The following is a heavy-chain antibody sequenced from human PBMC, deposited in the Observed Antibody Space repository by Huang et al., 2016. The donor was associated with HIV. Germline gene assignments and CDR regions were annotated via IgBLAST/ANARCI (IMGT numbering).Heavy chain of an antibody. CDR1: GDFISSTNYY. V-gene: IGHV4-39*01. D-gene: IGHD6-13*01. Sequence: QLQLQESGPGQVKPSETLSLTCTVSGDFISSTNYYWGWIRQSPGKGLEGVGSVYQSGSTNYNPDRKSRVTLSVDTSRNQFSLRLNSVTAADTAVYYCASQHIGAAATWFWGRGTQVAVSS. CDR2: VYQSGST. J-gene: IGHJ4*02. CDR3: ASQHIGAAATWF.